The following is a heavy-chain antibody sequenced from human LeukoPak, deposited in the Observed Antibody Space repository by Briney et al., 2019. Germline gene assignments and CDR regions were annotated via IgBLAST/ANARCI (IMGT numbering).Heavy chain of an antibody. CDR3: ARVTGYIVEDYFDY. Sequence: PSETLSLTCAVYGGPFTTYYWSWIHQPPGKGLEWIGDIYHTGSTTYNPSLQSRVTISVDTSKNQFSLRLSSVTAADTAVYYCARVTGYIVEDYFDYWGQGTLVTVSS. D-gene: IGHD3-22*01. J-gene: IGHJ4*02. V-gene: IGHV4-34*01. CDR1: GGPFTTYY. CDR2: IYHTGST.